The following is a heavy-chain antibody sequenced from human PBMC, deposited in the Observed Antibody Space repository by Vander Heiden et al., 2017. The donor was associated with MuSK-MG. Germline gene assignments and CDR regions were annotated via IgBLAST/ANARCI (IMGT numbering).Heavy chain of an antibody. J-gene: IGHJ3*02. D-gene: IGHD6-19*01. Sequence: QVQLQESGPGLVKASETLSLTCTISGGSISSYHWNWIRQPAGKGPEWIGRIYDSGSTNYHPSLKSRVTMSVDTSKSQFSLKLSSVTAADTAAYYCAATGWYGAFDIWGQGTMVTVSS. V-gene: IGHV4-4*07. CDR1: GGSISSYH. CDR2: IYDSGST. CDR3: AATGWYGAFDI.